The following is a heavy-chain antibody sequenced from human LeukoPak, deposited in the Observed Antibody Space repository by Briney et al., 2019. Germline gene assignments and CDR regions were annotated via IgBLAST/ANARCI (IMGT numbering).Heavy chain of an antibody. V-gene: IGHV1-2*02. Sequence: ASVKVSCKASGYTFTGYYMHWVRQAPGQGLEWMGWINPNSGGTNYAQKFQGRVTMTRDTSISTAYMELSRLRSDDTAVYYCARAGYCSSTTCYDWSDPWGQGTLVTVSS. CDR2: INPNSGGT. D-gene: IGHD2-2*03. J-gene: IGHJ5*02. CDR3: ARAGYCSSTTCYDWSDP. CDR1: GYTFTGYY.